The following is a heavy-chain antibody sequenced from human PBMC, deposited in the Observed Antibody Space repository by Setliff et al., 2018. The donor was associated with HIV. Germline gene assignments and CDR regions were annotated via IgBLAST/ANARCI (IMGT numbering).Heavy chain of an antibody. CDR2: MDPNNGHS. Sequence: ASVKVSCKASGYIFTSYDVNWVRQAPGQGLEWMGWMDPNNGHSTYAQNFQGRVTITRDTSVGTAYMELSSLRSEDTAVYYCARALRGFHGSGTQFYYYLDVWGKGTTVTVSS. V-gene: IGHV1-8*03. J-gene: IGHJ6*03. D-gene: IGHD3-10*01. CDR1: GYIFTSYD. CDR3: ARALRGFHGSGTQFYYYLDV.